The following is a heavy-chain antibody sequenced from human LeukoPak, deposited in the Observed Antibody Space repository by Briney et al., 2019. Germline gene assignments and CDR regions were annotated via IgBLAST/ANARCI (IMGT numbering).Heavy chain of an antibody. Sequence: ASVKVSCKASGYTFTSYGISWVRQAPGQGLEWMGWISAYNGNTNYAQKLQGRVTMTTDTSTSTAYMELRSLRSDDTAVYYCARARCSSGGSCCFDYWGQGTLVTVSS. CDR3: ARARCSSGGSCCFDY. CDR2: ISAYNGNT. V-gene: IGHV1-18*01. J-gene: IGHJ4*02. CDR1: GYTFTSYG. D-gene: IGHD2-15*01.